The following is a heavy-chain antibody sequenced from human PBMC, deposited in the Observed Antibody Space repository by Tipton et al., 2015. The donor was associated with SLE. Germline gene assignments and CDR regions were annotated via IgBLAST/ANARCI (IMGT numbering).Heavy chain of an antibody. Sequence: TLSLTCAVYGGSFSGYYWSWIRQPPGKGLEWIGEINHSRSTNYNPSLKSRVTISVDTSKNQFSLKLSSVTAADTAVYYCARDPTGTTPYAFDIWGQGTMVTVSS. CDR1: GGSFSGYY. CDR3: ARDPTGTTPYAFDI. CDR2: INHSRST. V-gene: IGHV4-34*01. D-gene: IGHD1-1*01. J-gene: IGHJ3*02.